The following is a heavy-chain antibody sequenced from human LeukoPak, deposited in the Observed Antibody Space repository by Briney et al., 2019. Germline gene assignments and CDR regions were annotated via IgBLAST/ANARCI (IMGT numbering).Heavy chain of an antibody. Sequence: GGSLRLSCAASGFTFSSYAMSWVRQAPGKGLEWVSAISGGGGSTYYADSVKGRFTISRDNSKNTLYLQMNSLRAEDTAVYYCAKSGISALAVADPTNTNYYYCGMDVWGQGTTVTVSS. CDR2: ISGGGGST. D-gene: IGHD6-19*01. J-gene: IGHJ6*02. CDR3: AKSGISALAVADPTNTNYYYCGMDV. V-gene: IGHV3-23*01. CDR1: GFTFSSYA.